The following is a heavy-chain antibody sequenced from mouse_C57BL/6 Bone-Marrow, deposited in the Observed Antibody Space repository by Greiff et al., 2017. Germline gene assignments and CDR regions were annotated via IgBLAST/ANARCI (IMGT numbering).Heavy chain of an antibody. CDR1: EYEFPSHD. Sequence: EVKLMESGGGLVQPGESQKLSCESNEYEFPSHDMSWVRKTPEKRLELVAAINSDGGSTYYPDTMERRFIISRDNTKKTLYLQMRSLRSEDTALYYCARGILGAMDYWGQGTSVTVSS. J-gene: IGHJ4*01. CDR2: INSDGGST. V-gene: IGHV5-2*01. CDR3: ARGILGAMDY. D-gene: IGHD4-1*01.